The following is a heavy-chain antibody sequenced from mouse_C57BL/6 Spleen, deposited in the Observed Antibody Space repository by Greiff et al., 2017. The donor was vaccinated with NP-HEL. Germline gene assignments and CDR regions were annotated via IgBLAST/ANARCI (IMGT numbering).Heavy chain of an antibody. CDR1: GYTFTSYW. Sequence: QVHVKQPGTELVKPGASVKLSCKASGYTFTSYWMHWVKQRPGQGLEWIGNINPSNGGTNYNEKFKSKATLTVDKSSSTAYMQLSSLTSEDSAVYYCARFDGYYRYFDVWGTGTTVTVSS. J-gene: IGHJ1*03. V-gene: IGHV1-53*01. CDR2: INPSNGGT. D-gene: IGHD2-3*01. CDR3: ARFDGYYRYFDV.